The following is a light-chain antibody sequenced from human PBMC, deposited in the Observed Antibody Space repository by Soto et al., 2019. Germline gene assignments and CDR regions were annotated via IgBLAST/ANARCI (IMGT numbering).Light chain of an antibody. CDR1: QTVSSSS. Sequence: DIVMTQSPCTLSLSPGERATLSCRASQTVSSSSLAWYQQKPGQAPRLVIYGSSSRATGIPDRFSGSGSGTEFTLTISRLEPEDFAVYYCQQYGSPRFTFGHGTKVDIK. J-gene: IGKJ3*01. CDR2: GSS. CDR3: QQYGSPRFT. V-gene: IGKV3-20*01.